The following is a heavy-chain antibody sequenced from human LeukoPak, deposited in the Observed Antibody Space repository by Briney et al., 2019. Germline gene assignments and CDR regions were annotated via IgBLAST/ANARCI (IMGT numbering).Heavy chain of an antibody. Sequence: GESLKISCKGSGYSFTSYWISWVRQMPGKGLEWMGRIDPSDSYTKYSPSFQGHVTISGDESISTAYLQWSSLKASDTAMYYCARFHTGPVDYWGQGTLVTVSS. D-gene: IGHD1-14*01. CDR3: ARFHTGPVDY. CDR2: IDPSDSYT. CDR1: GYSFTSYW. V-gene: IGHV5-10-1*01. J-gene: IGHJ4*02.